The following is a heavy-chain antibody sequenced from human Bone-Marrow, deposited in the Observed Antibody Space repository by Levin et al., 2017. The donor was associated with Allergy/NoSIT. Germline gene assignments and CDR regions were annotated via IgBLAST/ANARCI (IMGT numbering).Heavy chain of an antibody. CDR2: IWYDGSNK. CDR1: GFTFSSYG. D-gene: IGHD6-6*01. J-gene: IGHJ4*02. CDR3: AREGDFFDIKYSSSFSSRLFDY. V-gene: IGHV3-33*01. Sequence: GGSLRLSCAASGFTFSSYGMHWVRQAPGKGLEWVAVIWYDGSNKYYADSVKGRFTISRDNSKNTLYLQMNSLRAEDTAVYYCAREGDFFDIKYSSSFSSRLFDYWGQGTLVTVSS.